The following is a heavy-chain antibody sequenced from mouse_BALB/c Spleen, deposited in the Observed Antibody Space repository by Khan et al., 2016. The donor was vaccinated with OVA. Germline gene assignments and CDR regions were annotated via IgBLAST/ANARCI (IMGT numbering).Heavy chain of an antibody. Sequence: QVQLQQSGAELARPGASVKLSCKASGYTFTDYYINWVKQRTGQGLEWIGEISPGSGDTYYNERFKGTATLTADKSSSTAYMHLSSLASEASAVDFGARRNYFGYTFAYWGQGTLVTVSA. J-gene: IGHJ3*01. CDR2: ISPGSGDT. D-gene: IGHD1-2*01. CDR3: ARRNYFGYTFAY. V-gene: IGHV1-77*01. CDR1: GYTFTDYY.